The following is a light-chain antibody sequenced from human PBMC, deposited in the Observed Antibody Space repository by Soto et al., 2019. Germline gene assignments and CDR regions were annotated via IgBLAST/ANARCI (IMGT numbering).Light chain of an antibody. CDR2: DPS. CDR1: QDISNY. V-gene: IGKV1-33*01. Sequence: DLQMTQSPSSLSASVGDRVTITCQASQDISNYLNWYQQKPGKAPKLLIYDPSNLETRVPSRFSENGSGTDFTFTISSLQPEDIATYYCQQYDNLPLTFGQGTRLEIK. CDR3: QQYDNLPLT. J-gene: IGKJ5*01.